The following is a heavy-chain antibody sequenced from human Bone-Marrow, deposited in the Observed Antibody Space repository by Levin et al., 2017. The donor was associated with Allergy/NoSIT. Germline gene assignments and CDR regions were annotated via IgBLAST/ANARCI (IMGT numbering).Heavy chain of an antibody. CDR1: GFTFSSYA. J-gene: IGHJ6*02. Sequence: GGSLRLSCAASGFTFSSYAMHWVRQAPGKGLEWVAVISYDGSNKYYADSVKGRFTISRDNSKNTLYLQMNSLRAEDTAVYYCATAAATKDYYYYYGMDGWGQGTTVTVSS. D-gene: IGHD6-13*01. V-gene: IGHV3-30-3*01. CDR2: ISYDGSNK. CDR3: ATAAATKDYYYYYGMDG.